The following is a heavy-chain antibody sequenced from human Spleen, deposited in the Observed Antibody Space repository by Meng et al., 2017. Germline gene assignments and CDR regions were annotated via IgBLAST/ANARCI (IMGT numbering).Heavy chain of an antibody. J-gene: IGHJ6*02. Sequence: GGSLRLSCAASGFTFDDYAMHWVRQAPGKGLEWVSGISWNSGSIGYADSVKGRFTISRDNAKNSLYLQMNSLRAEDTALYYCAKDRRSSSPHWPYYYYGMEVWGQGTTVTVSS. V-gene: IGHV3-9*01. D-gene: IGHD6-13*01. CDR3: AKDRRSSSPHWPYYYYGMEV. CDR2: ISWNSGSI. CDR1: GFTFDDYA.